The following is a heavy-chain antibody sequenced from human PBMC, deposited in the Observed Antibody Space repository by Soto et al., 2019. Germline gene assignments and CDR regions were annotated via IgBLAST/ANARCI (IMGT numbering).Heavy chain of an antibody. Sequence: QVQLVESGGGVVQPGTSLRLSCAASGFIFSNFGMHWVRQAPGKGLEWVTVIWYDGYNKYYADSVKGRFTISRDNSKNTLYLQMNSLRADDTAVYYCARDRGKYSSDSVDYWGQGTLVTVSS. CDR2: IWYDGYNK. D-gene: IGHD6-19*01. V-gene: IGHV3-33*01. J-gene: IGHJ4*02. CDR3: ARDRGKYSSDSVDY. CDR1: GFIFSNFG.